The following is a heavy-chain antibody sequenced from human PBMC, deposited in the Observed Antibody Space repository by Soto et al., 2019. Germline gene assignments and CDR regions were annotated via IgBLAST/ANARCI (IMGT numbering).Heavy chain of an antibody. D-gene: IGHD3-22*01. J-gene: IGHJ6*02. Sequence: ASVKVSCKASGYTITSYAMHWVRQAPGQRLEWMGWINAGNGNTKYSQKFQGRVTITRDTSASTAYMELSSLRSEDTAVYYCASCGGSGYYSTPNYYYGMDVWGQGTTVTVSS. CDR2: INAGNGNT. CDR1: GYTITSYA. V-gene: IGHV1-3*01. CDR3: ASCGGSGYYSTPNYYYGMDV.